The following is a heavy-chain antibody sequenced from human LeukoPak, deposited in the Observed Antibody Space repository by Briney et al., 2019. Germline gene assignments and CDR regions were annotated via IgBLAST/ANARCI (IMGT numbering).Heavy chain of an antibody. CDR2: IRSKAYGGTT. CDR1: GFTFSTYA. Sequence: GGSLRLSCAASGFTFSTYAMSWFRQAPGKGLEWVGFIRSKAYGGTTEYAASVKGRFTISRDDSKSIAYLQMNSLKTEDTAVYYCSKAPGPYSSSDSFDYWGQGTLVTVSS. J-gene: IGHJ4*02. D-gene: IGHD6-13*01. CDR3: SKAPGPYSSSDSFDY. V-gene: IGHV3-49*03.